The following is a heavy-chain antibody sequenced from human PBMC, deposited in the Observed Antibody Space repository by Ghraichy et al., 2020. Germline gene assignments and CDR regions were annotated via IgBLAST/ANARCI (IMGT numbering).Heavy chain of an antibody. D-gene: IGHD3-10*01. V-gene: IGHV3-33*01. J-gene: IGHJ6*02. CDR3: ARDRITMVRGVIHYSYGMDV. CDR2: IWYDGSNK. Sequence: GGSLRLSCAASGFTFSSYGMHWVRQAPGKGLEWVAVIWYDGSNKYYADSVKGRFTISRDNSKNTLYLQMNSLRAEDTAVYYCARDRITMVRGVIHYSYGMDVWGQGTTVTVSS. CDR1: GFTFSSYG.